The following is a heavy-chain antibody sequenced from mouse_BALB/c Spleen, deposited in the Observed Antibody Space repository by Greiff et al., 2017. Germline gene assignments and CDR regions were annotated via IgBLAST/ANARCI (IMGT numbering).Heavy chain of an antibody. V-gene: IGHV3-2*02. CDR2: ISYSGST. CDR1: GYSITSDYA. J-gene: IGHJ3*01. D-gene: IGHD2-4*01. Sequence: EVHLVESGPGLVKPSQSLSLTCTVTGYSITSDYAWNWIRQFPGNKLEWMGYISYSGSTSYNPSLNSRISITRDTSKNQFFLQLNSVTTEDTATYYCARSDDYSSWFAYWGQGTLVTVSA. CDR3: ARSDDYSSWFAY.